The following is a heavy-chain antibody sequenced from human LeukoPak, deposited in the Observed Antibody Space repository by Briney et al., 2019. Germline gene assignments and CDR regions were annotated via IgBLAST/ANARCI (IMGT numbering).Heavy chain of an antibody. D-gene: IGHD3-9*01. CDR3: ARAYYEILTVYYPYYLAY. Sequence: PSETLSLTCTVSGGSISSYYWSWIRQPPGKGLEWIGYICYSGSTNYNPSLKSRVTISVDTSKNQLPLKLSSVIAADTAVYYCARAYYEILTVYYPYYLAYWGQGTLVTVSS. V-gene: IGHV4-59*01. CDR2: ICYSGST. J-gene: IGHJ4*02. CDR1: GGSISSYY.